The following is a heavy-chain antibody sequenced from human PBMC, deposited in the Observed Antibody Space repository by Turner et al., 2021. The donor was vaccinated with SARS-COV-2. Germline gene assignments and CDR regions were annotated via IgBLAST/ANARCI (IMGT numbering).Heavy chain of an antibody. CDR3: ARDFAVSSMWEPQYYFDY. CDR1: GYTFTGYY. Sequence: QVQLVQSGAAVKKPGASVKVSCKASGYTFTGYYMHWVRQAPGQGLEWMGWINPNSGGTNYAQKFQGRVTMTRDTSISTAYMELSRLRSDDTAVYYCARDFAVSSMWEPQYYFDYWGQGTLVTVSS. J-gene: IGHJ4*02. D-gene: IGHD1-26*01. CDR2: INPNSGGT. V-gene: IGHV1-2*02.